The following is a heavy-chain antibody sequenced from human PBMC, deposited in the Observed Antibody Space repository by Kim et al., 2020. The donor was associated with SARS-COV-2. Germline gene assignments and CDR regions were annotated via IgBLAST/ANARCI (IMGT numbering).Heavy chain of an antibody. CDR1: GGTFSSYA. J-gene: IGHJ4*02. CDR2: IIPILGIA. D-gene: IGHD5-18*01. V-gene: IGHV1-69*04. Sequence: SVKVSCKASGGTFSSYAISWVRQAPGQGLEWMGRIIPILGIANYAQKFQGRVTITADKSTSTAYMELSSLRSEDTAVYYCASGLEYSYGFDYWGQGTLVTVSS. CDR3: ASGLEYSYGFDY.